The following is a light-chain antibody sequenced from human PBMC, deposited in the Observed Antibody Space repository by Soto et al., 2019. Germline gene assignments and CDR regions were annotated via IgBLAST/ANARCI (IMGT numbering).Light chain of an antibody. J-gene: IGKJ1*01. Sequence: QAPGGLAPAVGVRFAIPGRASQGISNELAWYQQKPGKAPKFLIYTVSSLQSGVPSRFSGSGSGTEFTLTISSLQPEDFATYYCLQHNSYPLTFGQGTKVDIK. CDR2: TVS. CDR3: LQHNSYPLT. V-gene: IGKV1-5*03. CDR1: QGISNE.